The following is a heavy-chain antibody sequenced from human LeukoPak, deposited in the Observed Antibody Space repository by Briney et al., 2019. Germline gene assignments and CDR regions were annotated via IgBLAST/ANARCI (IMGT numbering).Heavy chain of an antibody. Sequence: GASVKVSCKASGYTFTSYGISWVRQAPGQGLEWMGRINPNSGGTNYAQKFQGRVTMTRDTSISTAYMELSRLRSDDTAVYYCARICSGGSCSSFDYWGQGTLVTVSS. CDR3: ARICSGGSCSSFDY. CDR2: INPNSGGT. CDR1: GYTFTSYG. J-gene: IGHJ4*02. D-gene: IGHD2-15*01. V-gene: IGHV1-2*06.